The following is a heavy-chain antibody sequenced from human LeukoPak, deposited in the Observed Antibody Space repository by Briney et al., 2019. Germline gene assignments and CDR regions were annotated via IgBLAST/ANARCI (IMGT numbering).Heavy chain of an antibody. CDR2: INQDGSEK. J-gene: IGHJ4*02. Sequence: GGSLRLSCGASGFTFDDYWMSWVRQAPGQWLEWVANINQDGSEKYYLDSAKGRFTISRDNARNSLYLQVNSLRAEDTAVYYCARAQNYYDSSGYLGYWGQGTLVTVSS. CDR1: GFTFDDYW. V-gene: IGHV3-7*03. D-gene: IGHD3-22*01. CDR3: ARAQNYYDSSGYLGY.